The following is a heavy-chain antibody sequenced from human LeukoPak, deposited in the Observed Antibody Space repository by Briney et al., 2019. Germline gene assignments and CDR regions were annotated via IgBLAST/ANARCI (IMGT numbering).Heavy chain of an antibody. V-gene: IGHV1-8*01. Sequence: ASVKVSCKASGYTFTSYDINWVRQATGQGLEWMGWMNPNSGNTGYAQKFQGRVTMTRNTSISTAYMELSSLRSEDTAVYYCARGRDGYNSYWFDHWGQGTLVTVSS. D-gene: IGHD5-24*01. J-gene: IGHJ5*02. CDR3: ARGRDGYNSYWFDH. CDR2: MNPNSGNT. CDR1: GYTFTSYD.